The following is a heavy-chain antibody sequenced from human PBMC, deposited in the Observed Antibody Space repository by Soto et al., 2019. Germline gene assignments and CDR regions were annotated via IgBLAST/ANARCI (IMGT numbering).Heavy chain of an antibody. Sequence: LRLSCAASGFTVSSNYMSWVRQAPGKGLEWVSVIYSGGSTYYADSVKGRFTISRDNSKNTLYLQMNSLRAEDTAVYYCARDASRFSSGWLYYYYGMDVWGQGTTVTVSS. CDR3: ARDASRFSSGWLYYYYGMDV. D-gene: IGHD6-19*01. CDR2: IYSGGST. CDR1: GFTVSSNY. V-gene: IGHV3-53*01. J-gene: IGHJ6*02.